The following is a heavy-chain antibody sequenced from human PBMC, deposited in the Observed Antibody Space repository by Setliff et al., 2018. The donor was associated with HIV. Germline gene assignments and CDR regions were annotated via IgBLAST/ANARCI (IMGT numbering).Heavy chain of an antibody. CDR3: ARLRLFSSALDY. J-gene: IGHJ4*02. V-gene: IGHV3-66*02. CDR1: GFSVGNYY. CDR2: IDSDGTT. Sequence: GKSLRLSCAASGFSVGNYYMAWVRQAPGKGLEWVSTIDSDGTTYHADSVKGRFTLSRDNSKNTLFLQMNSLRPEDTAVFYCARLRLFSSALDYWGQGTLVTVSS. D-gene: IGHD2-2*01.